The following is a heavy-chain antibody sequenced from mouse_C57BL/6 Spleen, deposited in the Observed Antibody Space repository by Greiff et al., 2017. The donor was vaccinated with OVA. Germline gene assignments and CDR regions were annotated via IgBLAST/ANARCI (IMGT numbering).Heavy chain of an antibody. Sequence: QVQLQQPGAELVKPGASVKLSCKASGYTFTSYWMHWVKQRPGQGLEWIGMIYPNSGSTNYNEKFKSKATLTVEKSSSTAYMQLSSLTSEDSAVYYCASSVFYDGYDYAMDYWGQGTSVTVSS. J-gene: IGHJ4*01. D-gene: IGHD2-3*01. CDR2: IYPNSGST. V-gene: IGHV1-64*01. CDR3: ASSVFYDGYDYAMDY. CDR1: GYTFTSYW.